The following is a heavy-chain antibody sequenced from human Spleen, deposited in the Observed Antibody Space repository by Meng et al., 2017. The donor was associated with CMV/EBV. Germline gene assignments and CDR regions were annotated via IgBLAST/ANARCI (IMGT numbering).Heavy chain of an antibody. D-gene: IGHD4-17*01. CDR1: GFTFSSYE. CDR3: ASYGRYYYGMDV. V-gene: IGHV3-21*05. CDR2: ISSSSSYI. Sequence: GGSLRLSCAASGFTFSSYEMNWVRQAPGKGLEWVSYISSSSSYIYYADSVKGRFTISRDNAKNSLYLQMNSLRAEDTAVYYCASYGRYYYGMDVWGQGTTVTVSS. J-gene: IGHJ6*02.